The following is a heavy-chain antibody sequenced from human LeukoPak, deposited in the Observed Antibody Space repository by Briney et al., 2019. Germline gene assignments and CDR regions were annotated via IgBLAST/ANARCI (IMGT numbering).Heavy chain of an antibody. D-gene: IGHD6-19*01. J-gene: IGHJ4*02. CDR3: ARETAVAGTGSYYFDY. CDR2: IYSSGST. V-gene: IGHV4-59*01. Sequence: IYSSGSTNYNPSLTSRVTISVDTSKNQFSLKLSSVTAADTAVYYCARETAVAGTGSYYFDYWGQGTLVTVSS.